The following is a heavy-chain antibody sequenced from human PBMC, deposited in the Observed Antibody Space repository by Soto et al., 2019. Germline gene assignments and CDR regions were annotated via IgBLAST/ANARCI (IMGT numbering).Heavy chain of an antibody. Sequence: LRLSCAASGFTFSSYEMNWVRQAPGKGLEWVSYISSSGSTIYYADSVKGRFTISRDNAKNSLYLQMNSLRAEDTAVYYCARDSFTVTTSYYGMDVWGQGTTVTVSS. D-gene: IGHD4-4*01. CDR2: ISSSGSTI. CDR3: ARDSFTVTTSYYGMDV. CDR1: GFTFSSYE. V-gene: IGHV3-48*03. J-gene: IGHJ6*02.